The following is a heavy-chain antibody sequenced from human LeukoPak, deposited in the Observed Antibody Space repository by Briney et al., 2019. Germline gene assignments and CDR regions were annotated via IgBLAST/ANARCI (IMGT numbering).Heavy chain of an antibody. D-gene: IGHD5-18*01. CDR2: ISGSGGST. CDR1: GFTFSSYA. CDR3: AKLGGRVQLWAPTYYFDY. V-gene: IGHV3-23*01. Sequence: PGGSLRLSCAASGFTFSSYAMSWVRQAPGKGLEWVSAISGSGGSTYYADSVKGRFTISRVNSKNTLYLQMNSLRAEDTAVYYCAKLGGRVQLWAPTYYFDYWGQGTLVTVSS. J-gene: IGHJ4*02.